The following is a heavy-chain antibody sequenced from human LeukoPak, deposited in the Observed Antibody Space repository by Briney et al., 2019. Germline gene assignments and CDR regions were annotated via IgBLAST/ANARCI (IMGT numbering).Heavy chain of an antibody. V-gene: IGHV4-34*01. CDR2: INHSGST. CDR3: ARGDIVVVVAATRCGMDV. Sequence: KASETLSLTCAVYGGSFSGYYWSWIRQPPGKGLEWIGEINHSGSTNYNPSLKSRVTISVDTSKNQFSLKLSSVTAADTAVYYCARGDIVVVVAATRCGMDVWGQGTTVTVSS. D-gene: IGHD2-15*01. CDR1: GGSFSGYY. J-gene: IGHJ6*02.